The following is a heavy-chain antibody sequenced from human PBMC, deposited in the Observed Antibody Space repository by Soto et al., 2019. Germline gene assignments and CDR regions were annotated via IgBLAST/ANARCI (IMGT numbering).Heavy chain of an antibody. V-gene: IGHV3-23*01. CDR2: ISGSGGST. Sequence: GGSLRLSCAASGFTFSSYAMSWVRQAPGKGLEWVSAISGSGGSTYYADSVKGRFTISRDNSKNTLYLQMNSLRAEDTAVYYCAKSPSSSWHNNWFDPWGQGTLVTVSS. CDR1: GFTFSSYA. J-gene: IGHJ5*02. CDR3: AKSPSSSWHNNWFDP. D-gene: IGHD6-13*01.